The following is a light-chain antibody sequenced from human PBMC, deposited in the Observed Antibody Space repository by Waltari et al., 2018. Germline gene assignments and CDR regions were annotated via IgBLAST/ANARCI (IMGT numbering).Light chain of an antibody. V-gene: IGLV2-23*01. CDR3: CSYAGSYVV. CDR1: SSDVWSSNL. J-gene: IGLJ2*01. Sequence: QSALTQPASVSGSPGQSITISCTGTSSDVWSSNLLPWYQQHPGKAPKLMIYEGSKRPSGVSNRFSGSKSGNTASLTISGLQAEDEADYYCCSYAGSYVVFGGGTKLTVL. CDR2: EGS.